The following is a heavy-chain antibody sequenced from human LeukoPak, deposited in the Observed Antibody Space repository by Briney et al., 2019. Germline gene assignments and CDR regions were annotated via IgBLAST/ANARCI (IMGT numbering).Heavy chain of an antibody. CDR2: IYYSGST. V-gene: IGHV4-39*01. CDR1: GGSISSSSYY. Sequence: PSETLSLTCTVSGGSISSSSYYWGWMRQPPGKGREWIGSIYYSGSTYYNPSLKSQVTISVDTSKNQFSLKLSSVTAADTAVYYCARHTYYYDSSGYYLDAFDIWGQGTMVTVSS. CDR3: ARHTYYYDSSGYYLDAFDI. D-gene: IGHD3-22*01. J-gene: IGHJ3*02.